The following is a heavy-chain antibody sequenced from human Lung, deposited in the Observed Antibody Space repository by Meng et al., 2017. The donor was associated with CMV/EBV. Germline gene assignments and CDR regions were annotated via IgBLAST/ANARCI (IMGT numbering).Heavy chain of an antibody. CDR1: GYTFSTYT. J-gene: IGHJ5*02. V-gene: IGHV7-4-1*02. Sequence: VQLLQSWSELKKPGASVKVSCKASGYTFSTYTINWVRQAHGRGLEWMGWISTNTGTPTYTQGFTGRFVFSLDTSVSTAYLQISSLKAEDTAVYYCARGGNFDPWGQGTLVTVSS. D-gene: IGHD2/OR15-2a*01. CDR3: ARGGNFDP. CDR2: ISTNTGTP.